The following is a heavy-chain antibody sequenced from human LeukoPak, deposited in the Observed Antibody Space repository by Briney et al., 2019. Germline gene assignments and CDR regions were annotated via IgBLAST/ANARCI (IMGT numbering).Heavy chain of an antibody. D-gene: IGHD2-2*01. CDR3: ARAPAAIWDYYYYYMDV. CDR1: GFTFSSYS. J-gene: IGHJ6*03. CDR2: ISSSSSYI. Sequence: GGSLRLSCAASGFTFSSYSMNWVRQAPGKGLEWVSSISSSSSYIYYADSVKGRFTISRDNAKNSLYLQMNSLRAEDTAVYYCARAPAAIWDYYYYYMDVWGKGTTVTVSS. V-gene: IGHV3-21*01.